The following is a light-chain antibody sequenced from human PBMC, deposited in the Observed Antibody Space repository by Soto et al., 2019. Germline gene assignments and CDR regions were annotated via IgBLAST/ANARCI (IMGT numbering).Light chain of an antibody. V-gene: IGKV3-20*01. Sequence: EIVLTQSPGTLSLSPGERATLSCRASQSVSSSYLAWYQQKPGQAPMLLIYGASSRATGIPDRFSGSGYGTDFTLAISRLEPEDFAVYYCQQYGSSPQYTFGQGTKLEI. CDR1: QSVSSSY. J-gene: IGKJ2*01. CDR2: GAS. CDR3: QQYGSSPQYT.